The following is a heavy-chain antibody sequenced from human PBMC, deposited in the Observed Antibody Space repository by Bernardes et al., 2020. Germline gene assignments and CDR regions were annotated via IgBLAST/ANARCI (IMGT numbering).Heavy chain of an antibody. CDR3: ARGGYGDLPYYYYMDV. D-gene: IGHD4-17*01. V-gene: IGHV3-48*02. CDR1: GFTFSSYS. CDR2: ISSSSSTI. J-gene: IGHJ6*03. Sequence: GGSLRLSCAASGFTFSSYSMNWVRQAPGKGLEWVSYISSSSSTIYYADSVKGRFTISRDNAKNSLYLQMNSLRDEDTAVYYCARGGYGDLPYYYYMDVWGKGTTVTVSS.